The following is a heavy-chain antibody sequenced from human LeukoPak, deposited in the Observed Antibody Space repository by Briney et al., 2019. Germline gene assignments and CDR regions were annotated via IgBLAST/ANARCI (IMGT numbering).Heavy chain of an antibody. CDR1: GFTFSRYW. V-gene: IGHV3-7*01. J-gene: IGHJ4*02. D-gene: IGHD3-22*01. CDR2: IKEDGSET. Sequence: GSLRLSCAATGFTFSRYWMSWVRQAPGKGLEWVANIKEDGSETYYVDSVKGRFTISRDNAKNSLYLQINSLRAEDTAVYYCARKYYYDSSPPDYWGQGTLVTVSS. CDR3: ARKYYYDSSPPDY.